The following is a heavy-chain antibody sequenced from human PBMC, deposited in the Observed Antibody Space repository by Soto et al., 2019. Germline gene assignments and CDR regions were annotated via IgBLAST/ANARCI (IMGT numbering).Heavy chain of an antibody. CDR3: ARSGRGSYYYYYGMDV. V-gene: IGHV1-69*13. CDR1: GGTFSSYA. J-gene: IGHJ6*02. CDR2: IIPIFGTA. Sequence: SVKVSCKASGGTFSSYAISWVRQAPGQGLEWMGGIIPIFGTANYAQKFQGRVTITADESTSTAYMELSSLRSEDTAVYYCARSGRGSYYYYYGMDVWGQGTTVTVSS. D-gene: IGHD3-16*01.